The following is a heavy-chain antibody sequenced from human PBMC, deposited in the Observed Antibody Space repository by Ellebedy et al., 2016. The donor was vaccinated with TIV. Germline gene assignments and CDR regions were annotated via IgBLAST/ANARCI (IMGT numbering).Heavy chain of an antibody. Sequence: PGGSLRLSCAASKFPFRSYWMSWVRQAPGKGLEWVANIKHDGSEKYYVDSVKGRFTISRDNAKNSLYLQMNSLRAEDTAVYYCARVPNWNDYYWGQGILVTVSS. CDR3: ARVPNWNDYY. D-gene: IGHD1-20*01. V-gene: IGHV3-7*03. CDR2: IKHDGSEK. J-gene: IGHJ4*02. CDR1: KFPFRSYW.